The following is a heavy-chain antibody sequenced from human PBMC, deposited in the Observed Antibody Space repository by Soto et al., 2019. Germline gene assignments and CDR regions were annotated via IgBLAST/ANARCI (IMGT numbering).Heavy chain of an antibody. CDR1: GYAFTSYG. CDR2: IAPHSGRT. D-gene: IGHD3-10*01. J-gene: IGHJ4*02. CDR3: ARAATGSYHSAY. Sequence: QVQLVQSGPEVKKPGASVRVSCMTSGYAFTSYGVNWVRQVPGQGLEWMGWIAPHSGRTTYLPKFQGRVTITADPPTNTAYMELTSLSSDDTGIYFCARAATGSYHSAYWGQGTVVTVSA. V-gene: IGHV1-18*04.